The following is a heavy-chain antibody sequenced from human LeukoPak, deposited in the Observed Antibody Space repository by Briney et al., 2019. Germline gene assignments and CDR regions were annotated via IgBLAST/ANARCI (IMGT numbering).Heavy chain of an antibody. Sequence: SETLSLTCAVYGGSFSGYYWSWIRQPPGKGLEWIGEINHSGSTNYNPSLKSRVTISVDTSKNQFSLKLSSVTAADTAVYYCARPVSAYYGSGSYFYWGQGTLVTVSS. J-gene: IGHJ4*02. D-gene: IGHD3-10*01. V-gene: IGHV4-34*01. CDR1: GGSFSGYY. CDR3: ARPVSAYYGSGSYFY. CDR2: INHSGST.